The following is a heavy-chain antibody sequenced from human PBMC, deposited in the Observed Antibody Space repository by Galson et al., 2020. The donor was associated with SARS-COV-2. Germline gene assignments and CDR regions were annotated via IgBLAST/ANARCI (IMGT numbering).Heavy chain of an antibody. CDR1: GGSISNNNYY. CDR3: ARLGVVVVRSAISWGYGMDV. J-gene: IGHJ6*02. CDR2: VFHSGST. D-gene: IGHD2-2*01. V-gene: IGHV4-39*01. Sequence: SETLSLTCAVSGGSISNNNYYWTWIRQPPGTGLEWIGTVFHSGSTYYNPYLKSRVTISVDTSKNQFSLNLISVTAADTAVYYCARLGVVVVRSAISWGYGMDVWGQGTTVAVSS.